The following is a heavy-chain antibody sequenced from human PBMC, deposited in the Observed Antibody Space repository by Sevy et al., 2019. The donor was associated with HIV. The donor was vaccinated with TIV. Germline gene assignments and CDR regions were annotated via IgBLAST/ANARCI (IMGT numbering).Heavy chain of an antibody. D-gene: IGHD6-19*01. CDR1: GFSFSNYA. CDR2: TSRSGDSA. Sequence: GGSLRLSCAASGFSFSNYAMSWVRQAPGKGLEWVASTSRSGDSAPSADSVKGRFTISRDNSKDTLFLQMNSLRVDDTAVYYCAKGTVTGTREIDYWCQGTLVTVSS. J-gene: IGHJ4*02. V-gene: IGHV3-23*01. CDR3: AKGTVTGTREIDY.